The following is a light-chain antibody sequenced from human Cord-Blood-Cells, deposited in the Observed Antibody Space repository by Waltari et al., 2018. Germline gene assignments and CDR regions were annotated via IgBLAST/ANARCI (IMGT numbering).Light chain of an antibody. V-gene: IGLV2-23*01. Sequence: QSALTQPASVSGSPGQSITISCTGTRRAVGSYNLGSWYQQHPGKAPKLMIYESSKRPSGVSNRFSGSKSGNTASLTISGLQAEDEADYYCCSYAGSSTFVVFGGGTKLTVL. J-gene: IGLJ2*01. CDR1: RRAVGSYNL. CDR2: ESS. CDR3: CSYAGSSTFVV.